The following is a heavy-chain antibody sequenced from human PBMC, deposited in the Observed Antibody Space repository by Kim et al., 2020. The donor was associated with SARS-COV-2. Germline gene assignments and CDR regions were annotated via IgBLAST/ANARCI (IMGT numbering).Heavy chain of an antibody. CDR1: GFIFSDSY. CDR2: IGPGSGDI. J-gene: IGHJ1*01. Sequence: GGSLRLSCAASGFIFSDSYMRWIRQAPGKGLEWVSSIGPGSGDIYYVDSVKGRFTISRDNAKNSLYLQMDGLRAEDTALYYCAKDPNPPNSAWGQG. CDR3: AKDPNPPNSA. D-gene: IGHD4-4*01. V-gene: IGHV3-11*01.